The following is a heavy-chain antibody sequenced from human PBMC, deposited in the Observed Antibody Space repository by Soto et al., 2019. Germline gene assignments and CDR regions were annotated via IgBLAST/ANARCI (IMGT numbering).Heavy chain of an antibody. J-gene: IGHJ4*02. V-gene: IGHV4-39*01. D-gene: IGHD4-17*01. CDR2: IYYSGST. Sequence: SETLSLTCTVPGGSISSSSYYWGWIRHRPGKGLEWIGSIYYSGSTYYNPSLKSRVTISVDTSKNQFSLKLSSVTAADTAVYYCASILRPYGDFYFDYWGQGTLVTVSS. CDR3: ASILRPYGDFYFDY. CDR1: GGSISSSSYY.